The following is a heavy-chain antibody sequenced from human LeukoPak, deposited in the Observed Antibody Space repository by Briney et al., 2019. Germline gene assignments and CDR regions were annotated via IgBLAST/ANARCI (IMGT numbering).Heavy chain of an antibody. J-gene: IGHJ4*02. D-gene: IGHD2-15*01. V-gene: IGHV1-8*01. Sequence: ASVRVSCKASGYTFTSYDINWVRRATGQGLEWMGWMNPNSGNTGYAQKFQGRVTITRNTSISTAYMELSSLRSEDTAVYYCARGREVVVAATLPYDSWGQGTLVTVSS. CDR3: ARGREVVVAATLPYDS. CDR2: MNPNSGNT. CDR1: GYTFTSYD.